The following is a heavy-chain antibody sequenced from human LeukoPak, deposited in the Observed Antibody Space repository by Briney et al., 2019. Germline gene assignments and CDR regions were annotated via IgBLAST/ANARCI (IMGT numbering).Heavy chain of an antibody. J-gene: IGHJ6*04. CDR3: ARDLGGDNYYCSYYGMDV. CDR1: GYSISSGYY. Sequence: SETLSLTCAVSGYSISSGYYWGWLRQPPGRGLEWIGSIYHSGSTYYNPSLKSRVTISVDTSKNQFSLPLSSVTAAHTALYYCARDLGGDNYYCSYYGMDVWGKGPTVTVSS. V-gene: IGHV4-38-2*02. CDR2: IYHSGST. D-gene: IGHD4-17*01.